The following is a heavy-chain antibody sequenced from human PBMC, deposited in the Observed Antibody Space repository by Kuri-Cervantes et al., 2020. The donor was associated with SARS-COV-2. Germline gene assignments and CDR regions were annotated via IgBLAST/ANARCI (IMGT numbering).Heavy chain of an antibody. Sequence: SVKVSCKASGGTFSRYAINWVRQAPGQGLEWMGGVIPLLVTPTYAQKFQGRITISADESTSTAYMELSSLRSEDTAVYYCARVLLGYGGHYFDYWGQGTLVTVSS. CDR2: VIPLLVTP. CDR1: GGTFSRYA. CDR3: ARVLLGYGGHYFDY. V-gene: IGHV1-69*13. J-gene: IGHJ4*02. D-gene: IGHD3-16*01.